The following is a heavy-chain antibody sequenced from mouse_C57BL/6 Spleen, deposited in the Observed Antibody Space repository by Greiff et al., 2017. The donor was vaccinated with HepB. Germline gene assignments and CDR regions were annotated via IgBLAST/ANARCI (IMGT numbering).Heavy chain of an antibody. Sequence: ESGPGLVKPSQSLSLTCSVTGYSITSGYYWNWIRQFPGNKLEWMGYISYDGSNNYNPSLKNRISITRDTSKNQFFLKLNSVTTEDTATYYCARGVYYDYDGAYWGQGTLVTVSA. J-gene: IGHJ3*01. CDR2: ISYDGSN. CDR1: GYSITSGYY. D-gene: IGHD2-4*01. CDR3: ARGVYYDYDGAY. V-gene: IGHV3-6*01.